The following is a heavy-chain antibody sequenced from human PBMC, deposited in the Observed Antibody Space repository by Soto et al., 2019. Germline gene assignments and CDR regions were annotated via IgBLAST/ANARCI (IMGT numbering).Heavy chain of an antibody. CDR3: ARHQSHSSSYVDP. Sequence: QLQLQESGPGLVKPSETLSLTCTVSGGSISSSSYYWGWIRQPPGKGLEWIGSIYYSGSTYYNPSLKSPVTIAVDTSKDQFSLKLSSVTAADTAVYYCARHQSHSSSYVDPWGQGTLVTVSS. J-gene: IGHJ5*02. D-gene: IGHD6-13*01. CDR1: GGSISSSSYY. CDR2: IYYSGST. V-gene: IGHV4-39*01.